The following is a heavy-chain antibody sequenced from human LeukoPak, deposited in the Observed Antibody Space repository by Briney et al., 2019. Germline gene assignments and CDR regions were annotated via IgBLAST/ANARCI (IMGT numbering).Heavy chain of an antibody. Sequence: PGRSLRLSCAASGFTFSSYDMHWVRQAPGKGLEWVAVISYDGSNKYYADSVKGRFTISRDNSKNTLHLQMNSLRAEDTAVYFCAKADMYYYDSSGYYRPEGFDYWGQGTLVTVSS. J-gene: IGHJ4*02. D-gene: IGHD3-22*01. CDR2: ISYDGSNK. CDR1: GFTFSSYD. CDR3: AKADMYYYDSSGYYRPEGFDY. V-gene: IGHV3-30*18.